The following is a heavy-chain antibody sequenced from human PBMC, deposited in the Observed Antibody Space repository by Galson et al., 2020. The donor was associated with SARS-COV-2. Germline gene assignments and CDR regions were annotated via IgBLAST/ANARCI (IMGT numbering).Heavy chain of an antibody. CDR1: GFTFSSYG. CDR3: AKDQIGSYSYYYYYYMDV. J-gene: IGHJ6*03. V-gene: IGHV3-30*02. D-gene: IGHD1-26*01. CDR2: IRYDGSNK. Sequence: GGSLRLSCAASGFTFSSYGMHWVRQAPGKGLEWVAFIRYDGSNKYYADSVKGRFTISRDNSKNTLYLQMNSLRAEDTAVYYCAKDQIGSYSYYYYYYMDVWGKGTTVTISS.